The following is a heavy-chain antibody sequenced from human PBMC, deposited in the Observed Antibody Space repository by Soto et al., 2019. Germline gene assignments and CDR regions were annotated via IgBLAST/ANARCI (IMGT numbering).Heavy chain of an antibody. V-gene: IGHV3-33*01. J-gene: IGHJ6*02. Sequence: GGSLRLSCAASGFTFSSYGMHWVRQAPGKGLEWVAVIWYDGSNKYYADSVKGRFTISRDNSKNTLYLQMNSLRAEDTAVYYCARNRRYSYGVNYYYGMDVWGQGTTVTVSS. CDR3: ARNRRYSYGVNYYYGMDV. CDR2: IWYDGSNK. CDR1: GFTFSSYG. D-gene: IGHD5-18*01.